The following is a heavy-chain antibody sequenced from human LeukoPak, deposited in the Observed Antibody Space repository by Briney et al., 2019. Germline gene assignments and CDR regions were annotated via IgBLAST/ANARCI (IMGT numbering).Heavy chain of an antibody. V-gene: IGHV3-30*18. CDR1: GFTFSSYG. CDR3: AKVYCGGDCYRGIFDY. CDR2: ISYDGSNK. D-gene: IGHD2-21*02. J-gene: IGHJ4*02. Sequence: PGGSLRLSCAASGFTFSSYGMHWVRQAPGKGLEWVAVISYDGSNKYYADSVKGRFTISRDNSKNTLYLQMNSLRAEDTAVYYCAKVYCGGDCYRGIFDYWGQGTLVTVSS.